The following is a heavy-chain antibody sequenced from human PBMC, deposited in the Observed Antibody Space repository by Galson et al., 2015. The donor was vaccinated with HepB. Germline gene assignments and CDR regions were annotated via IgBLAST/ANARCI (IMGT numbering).Heavy chain of an antibody. D-gene: IGHD3-10*01. CDR2: IFWDDDK. CDR3: AHTALLWFGEFSSYGMDV. Sequence: PALVKPTQTLTLTCTFSGFSLTTSGVGVGWIRQPPGKALEWLAVIFWDDDKLYSPSLKSGLTVTKDTSKHLVVLAMANVDPVDTATYYCAHTALLWFGEFSSYGMDVWGQGTTVTVSS. V-gene: IGHV2-5*02. CDR1: GFSLTTSGVG. J-gene: IGHJ6*02.